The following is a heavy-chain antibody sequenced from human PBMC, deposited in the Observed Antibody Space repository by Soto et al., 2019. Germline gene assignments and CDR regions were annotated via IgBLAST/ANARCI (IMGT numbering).Heavy chain of an antibody. CDR2: ISSSSSYI. CDR3: ARGLEPLNSWGMDV. CDR1: GFTFSSYS. J-gene: IGHJ6*02. D-gene: IGHD1-1*01. V-gene: IGHV3-21*01. Sequence: EVQLVESGGGLVKPGGSLRLSCAASGFTFSSYSMNWVRQAPGKGLEWVSSISSSSSYIYYADSVKGRFTISRDNAKNSLYLQMNSLRAEDTAVYYCARGLEPLNSWGMDVWGQGTTVTVSS.